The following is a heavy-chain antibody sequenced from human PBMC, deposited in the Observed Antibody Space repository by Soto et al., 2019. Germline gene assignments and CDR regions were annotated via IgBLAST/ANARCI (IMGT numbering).Heavy chain of an antibody. D-gene: IGHD6-13*01. J-gene: IGHJ4*02. CDR1: GFTFSSYR. CDR3: ARGAAAGHFDN. CDR2: ISSSNSYI. V-gene: IGHV3-21*01. Sequence: EVQLVESGGGLVKPGGSLRLSCAASGFTFSSYRMIWVRQAPGKGLEWVSYISSSNSYIYYADSVKGRFTVSRDNAKNSLYLQMNSLRAEDTAVYYCARGAAAGHFDNWGQGTLVTVSS.